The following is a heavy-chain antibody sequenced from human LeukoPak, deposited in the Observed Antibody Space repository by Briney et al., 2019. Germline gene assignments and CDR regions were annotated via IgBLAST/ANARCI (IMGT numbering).Heavy chain of an antibody. CDR3: ARATPRTSYDFWSGYSFHT. V-gene: IGHV1-8*01. CDR1: RYTFTSYD. Sequence: GASVKVSCKASRYTFTSYDINWVRQATGQGLEWMGWMNPNSGNTGYAQKFQGRVTMTRNTSISTAYMELSSLRSEDTAVYYCARATPRTSYDFWSGYSFHTWGQGTLVTVSS. J-gene: IGHJ5*02. CDR2: MNPNSGNT. D-gene: IGHD3-3*01.